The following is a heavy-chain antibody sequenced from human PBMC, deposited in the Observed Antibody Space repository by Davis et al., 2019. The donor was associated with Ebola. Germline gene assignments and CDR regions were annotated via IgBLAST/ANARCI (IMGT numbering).Heavy chain of an antibody. Sequence: SETLSLTCTVSGGSISSSSYYWGWIRQPPGKGLEWIGSIYYSGSTNYNPSLKSRVTISVNTSKNHFSLKLSSVTAADTAVYYCARSRGSSSWYSHYYYGMDVWGQGTTVTVSS. CDR2: IYYSGST. V-gene: IGHV4-39*07. D-gene: IGHD6-13*01. CDR1: GGSISSSSYY. J-gene: IGHJ6*02. CDR3: ARSRGSSSWYSHYYYGMDV.